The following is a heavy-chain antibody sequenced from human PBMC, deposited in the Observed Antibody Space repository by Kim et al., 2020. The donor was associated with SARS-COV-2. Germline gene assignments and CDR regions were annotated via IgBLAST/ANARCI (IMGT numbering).Heavy chain of an antibody. CDR3: TSDPPDY. J-gene: IGHJ4*01. CDR2: GGTT. V-gene: IGHV3-15*01. Sequence: GGTTDYAAPVKGRFTISEDNSKNTLYLQMSSLKTEDTAVYYCTSDPPDYWGQGTLVTVSS.